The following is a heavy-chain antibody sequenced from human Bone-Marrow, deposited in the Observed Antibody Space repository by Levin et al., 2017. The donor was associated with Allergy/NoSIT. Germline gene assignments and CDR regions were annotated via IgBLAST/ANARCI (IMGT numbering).Heavy chain of an antibody. CDR3: AKSNVRTSIASAGTYFQH. D-gene: IGHD6-13*01. J-gene: IGHJ1*01. CDR1: GFTFTSYA. Sequence: PGGSLRLSCAASGFTFTSYAMNWVRQAPGKGLEWVSSISISGSSTYYADSVKGRFTISRDNSKNTLYLQMNSLRAEDTAVYYCAKSNVRTSIASAGTYFQHWGQGTLVAVSS. CDR2: ISISGSST. V-gene: IGHV3-23*01.